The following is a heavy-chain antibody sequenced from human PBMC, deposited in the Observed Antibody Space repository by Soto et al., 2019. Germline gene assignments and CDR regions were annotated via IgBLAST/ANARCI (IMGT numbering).Heavy chain of an antibody. Sequence: QAQLVESGGGVVQPGRSLRLSCEASGYSFSNYGMHWVRQAPGKGLEWVAAISYDEITKYYSDSLKGRFNISKDNSKNTLYLEMNSLRPEDTGVYYCAKDMTRFLAWPHYFRGLDVWGQGTTVTVSS. V-gene: IGHV3-30*18. CDR2: ISYDEITK. CDR3: AKDMTRFLAWPHYFRGLDV. D-gene: IGHD3-3*01. CDR1: GYSFSNYG. J-gene: IGHJ6*02.